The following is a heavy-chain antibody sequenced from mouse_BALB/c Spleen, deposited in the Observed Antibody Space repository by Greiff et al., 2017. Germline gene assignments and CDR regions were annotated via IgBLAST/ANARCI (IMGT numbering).Heavy chain of an antibody. J-gene: IGHJ3*01. CDR3: ARQLGLPWFAY. CDR1: GYSITSDYA. CDR2: ISYSGST. D-gene: IGHD3-1*01. Sequence: DVQLQESGPGLVKPSQSLSLTCTVTGYSITSDYAWNWIRQFPGNKLEWMGYISYSGSTSYNPSLKSRISITRDTSKNQFFLQLNSVTTEDTATYYCARQLGLPWFAYWGQGTLVTVSA. V-gene: IGHV3-2*02.